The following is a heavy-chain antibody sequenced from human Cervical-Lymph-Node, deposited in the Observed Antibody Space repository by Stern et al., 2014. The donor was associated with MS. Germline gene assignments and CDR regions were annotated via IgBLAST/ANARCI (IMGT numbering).Heavy chain of an antibody. V-gene: IGHV1-2*02. CDR3: AREGHYYDTTGYLAH. CDR1: GYTFTGYL. Sequence: VQLVESGADVKKPGASVKVSCKASGYTFTGYLLHWVRPAPGQGLEWMGWINPNNGGTTYAQNFQGRVTLTRDTTISTAYMELSSLRSDDTAFYYCAREGHYYDTTGYLAHWGQGTLLTVSS. CDR2: INPNNGGT. J-gene: IGHJ5*02. D-gene: IGHD3-22*01.